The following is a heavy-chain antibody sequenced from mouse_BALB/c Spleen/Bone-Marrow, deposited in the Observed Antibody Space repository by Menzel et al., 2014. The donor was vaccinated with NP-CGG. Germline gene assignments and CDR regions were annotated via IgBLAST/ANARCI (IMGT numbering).Heavy chain of an antibody. CDR2: VDPANGNT. V-gene: IGHV14-3*02. CDR3: ARYRLGTYFDY. Sequence: EVKVEESGAELVKPGASVKLSCTASGFNIKDTYMHWVKQRPEQGLEWIGRVDPANGNTKYDPKFQGRATITADTSSNTAYLQLSSLTSEDTAVYYCARYRLGTYFDYWGQGTTLTVPS. D-gene: IGHD2-14*01. CDR1: GFNIKDTY. J-gene: IGHJ2*01.